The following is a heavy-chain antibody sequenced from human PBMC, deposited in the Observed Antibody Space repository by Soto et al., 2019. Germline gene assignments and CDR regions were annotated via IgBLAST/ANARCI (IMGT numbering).Heavy chain of an antibody. CDR3: ARSLGRKKRENTVSNHPFAY. Sequence: QVQLVQSGAEVKKPGASVKVSCKASGYTFTGYYMHWVRQAPGQGLEWMGWINPNSGGTNYAQKFQGGSTMTREPSISTAYMELSRRRSNDTALYYCARSLGRKKRENTVSNHPFAYWGQGTLVTSPQ. J-gene: IGHJ4*02. CDR1: GYTFTGYY. V-gene: IGHV1-2*02. CDR2: INPNSGGT. D-gene: IGHD4-4*01.